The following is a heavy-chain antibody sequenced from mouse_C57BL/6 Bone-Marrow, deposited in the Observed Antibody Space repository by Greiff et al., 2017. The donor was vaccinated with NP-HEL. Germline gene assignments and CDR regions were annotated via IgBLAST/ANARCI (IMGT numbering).Heavy chain of an antibody. CDR1: GFSLTSSG. Sequence: QVQLKESGPGLVQPSQSLSITCTVSGFSLTSSGVPWVRPSPGKGLEWLGVIWSGGSTDYDAAFISSLSISKDNSKSQVFFKMNRLQADDTAIYYCARRLRGAMDYGGQGTSVTVSS. V-gene: IGHV2-2*01. J-gene: IGHJ4*01. D-gene: IGHD2-4*01. CDR2: IWSGGST. CDR3: ARRLRGAMDY.